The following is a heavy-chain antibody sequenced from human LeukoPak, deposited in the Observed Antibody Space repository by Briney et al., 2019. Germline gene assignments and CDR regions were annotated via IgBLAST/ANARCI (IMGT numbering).Heavy chain of an antibody. V-gene: IGHV1-46*01. CDR2: INPSGGST. Sequence: ASVKVSCKASGYTFTSYYMHWVRQAPGQGLEWMGIINPSGGSTSYAQTFQGRVTMTRDISTSTVYMELSSLRSEDTAVYYCARDAPPARYCSGGSCYSGARAGYYFDYWGQGTLVTVSS. J-gene: IGHJ4*02. CDR3: ARDAPPARYCSGGSCYSGARAGYYFDY. D-gene: IGHD2-15*01. CDR1: GYTFTSYY.